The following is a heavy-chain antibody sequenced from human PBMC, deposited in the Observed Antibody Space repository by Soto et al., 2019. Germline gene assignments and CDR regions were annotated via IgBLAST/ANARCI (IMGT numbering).Heavy chain of an antibody. CDR2: IYWDDDK. V-gene: IGHV2-5*02. CDR1: GFSLSTSGVG. Sequence: QITLKESGPTLVKPTQTLTLTCTFSGFSLSTSGVGVGWIRQPPVKALEWLALIYWDDDKRYSPSLKSRFTITKDTSKIQVVLTMTNMDPVDTATFYCAHSKKRLLEWLQPGGYMDVWGKGPTVTVSS. J-gene: IGHJ6*03. D-gene: IGHD3-3*01. CDR3: AHSKKRLLEWLQPGGYMDV.